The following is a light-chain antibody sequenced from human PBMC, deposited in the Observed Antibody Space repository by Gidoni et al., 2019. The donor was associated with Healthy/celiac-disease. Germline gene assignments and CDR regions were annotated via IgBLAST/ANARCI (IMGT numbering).Light chain of an antibody. CDR2: EVS. Sequence: QSALTQPASVSGSPGQSITISCTGTSSDVGGYNYVSWYQQHPGKAPKLMIYEVSNRPSGVSNRFSGSKSGNTASRTISGLQAEDAADYYCSSYTSSIVVFGGGTKLTDL. CDR1: SSDVGGYNY. CDR3: SSYTSSIVV. J-gene: IGLJ2*01. V-gene: IGLV2-14*01.